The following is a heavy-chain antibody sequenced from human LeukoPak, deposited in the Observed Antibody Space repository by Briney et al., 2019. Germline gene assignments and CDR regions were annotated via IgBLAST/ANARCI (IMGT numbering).Heavy chain of an antibody. V-gene: IGHV4-39*07. Sequence: SETLSLTCTVSGGSISSSSYYWGWIRQPPGKGLELIGSIYYSGSTYYNPSLKSRVTISVDTSKNQFSLKLSSVTAADTAVYYCARDMTTVTNDAFDIWGQGTMVTVSS. CDR3: ARDMTTVTNDAFDI. CDR1: GGSISSSSYY. D-gene: IGHD4-11*01. J-gene: IGHJ3*02. CDR2: IYYSGST.